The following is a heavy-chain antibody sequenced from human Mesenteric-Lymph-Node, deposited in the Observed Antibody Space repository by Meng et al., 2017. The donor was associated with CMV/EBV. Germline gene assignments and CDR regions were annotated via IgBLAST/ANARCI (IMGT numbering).Heavy chain of an antibody. V-gene: IGHV3-23*01. CDR3: AKSHSPALRYFED. D-gene: IGHD3-9*01. J-gene: IGHJ4*02. CDR1: GFTFSNAW. Sequence: GGSLRLSCAASGFTFSNAWMSWVRQAPGKGLEWVSAISGSGGSTYYADSVKGRFTISRDNSKNTLYLQMNSLRAEDTAVYYCAKSHSPALRYFEDWGQGTLVTVSS. CDR2: ISGSGGST.